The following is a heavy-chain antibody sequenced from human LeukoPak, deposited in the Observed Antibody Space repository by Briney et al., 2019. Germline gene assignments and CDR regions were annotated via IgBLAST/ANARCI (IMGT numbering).Heavy chain of an antibody. Sequence: EXXXXTCXVYGGSFSGYYWSWIRQPPGKGLEWIGEINHSGSTNYNPSLTSRVTISVDTSKNQFSLKLSSVTAADTAVYYCAGRREMAPRRKYYFDYWGQGTLVTVSS. CDR1: GGSFSGYY. V-gene: IGHV4-34*01. CDR3: AGRREMAPRRKYYFDY. CDR2: INHSGST. D-gene: IGHD5-24*01. J-gene: IGHJ4*02.